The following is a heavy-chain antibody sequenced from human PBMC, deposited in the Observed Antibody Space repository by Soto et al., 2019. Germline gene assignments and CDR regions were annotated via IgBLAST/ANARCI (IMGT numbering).Heavy chain of an antibody. CDR1: GGSISSYY. V-gene: IGHV4-59*08. D-gene: IGHD5-18*01. Sequence: QVQLQESGPGLVKPSETLSLTCTVSGGSISSYYWSWIRQPPGKGLEWIGYIYYSGSTNYNPSLKGRVPISVDTSKNQFSLKLSSVTAADTAVYYCASHRRPDTAMVAFDYWGQGTLVTVSS. CDR2: IYYSGST. CDR3: ASHRRPDTAMVAFDY. J-gene: IGHJ4*02.